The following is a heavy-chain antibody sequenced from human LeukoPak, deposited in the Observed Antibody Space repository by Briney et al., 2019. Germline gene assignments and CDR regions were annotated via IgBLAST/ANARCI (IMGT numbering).Heavy chain of an antibody. J-gene: IGHJ4*02. CDR2: ISYDGNNE. Sequence: PGRSLRLSCAAAGFTFSSYGMHWVRQTPGKGLEWVADISYDGNNEYYSDSVKGRFTISRDNSKNTLYLQMNSLRPEDTAVYYCAKALGDIVVDPLDYWGQGTPVTVSS. CDR3: AKALGDIVVDPLDY. CDR1: GFTFSSYG. D-gene: IGHD3-22*01. V-gene: IGHV3-30*18.